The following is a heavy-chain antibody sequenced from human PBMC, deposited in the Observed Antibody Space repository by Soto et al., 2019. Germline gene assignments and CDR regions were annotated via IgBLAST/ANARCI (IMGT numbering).Heavy chain of an antibody. CDR2: ISSSSSYI. Sequence: GGSLRLSCAASGFTFSSYSMNWVRQAPGKGLEWVSSISSSSSYIYYADSVKGRFTISRDNAKNSLYLQMNSLRDEDTAVYYCAKGYYYDTSGPDYWGQGTLVTVSS. D-gene: IGHD3-22*01. V-gene: IGHV3-21*04. CDR1: GFTFSSYS. CDR3: AKGYYYDTSGPDY. J-gene: IGHJ4*02.